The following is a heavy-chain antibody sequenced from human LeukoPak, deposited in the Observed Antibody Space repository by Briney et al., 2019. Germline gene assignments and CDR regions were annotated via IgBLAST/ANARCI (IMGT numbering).Heavy chain of an antibody. Sequence: PGGSLRLSCAASGFTFSNYDMHWVRQAPGKGLEWVAVISYDGSNKYYADSVKGRFTISRDNSKNTLFLQMNGPRAEDTAVYYCAGAGRGALDYWGQGSLVTVSS. CDR1: GFTFSNYD. CDR2: ISYDGSNK. D-gene: IGHD3-10*01. V-gene: IGHV3-30*03. CDR3: AGAGRGALDY. J-gene: IGHJ4*02.